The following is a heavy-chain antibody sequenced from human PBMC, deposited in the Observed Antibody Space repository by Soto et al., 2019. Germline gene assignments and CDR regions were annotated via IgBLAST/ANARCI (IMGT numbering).Heavy chain of an antibody. V-gene: IGHV4-39*01. CDR2: TYYNGNT. D-gene: IGHD2-15*01. Sequence: SETLSLTCNVSGGSIDRSNYYGDWLRQPPGKGLEWIGTTYYNGNTYYNPSLKSRVTISVDTSKNQFSLKLSSVTAADTAVYYCARHTPAISISDHWGQGTLVTVSS. CDR1: GGSIDRSNYY. CDR3: ARHTPAISISDH. J-gene: IGHJ4*02.